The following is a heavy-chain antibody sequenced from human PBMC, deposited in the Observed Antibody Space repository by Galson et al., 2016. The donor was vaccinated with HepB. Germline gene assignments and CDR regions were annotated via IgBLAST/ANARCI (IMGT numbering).Heavy chain of an antibody. V-gene: IGHV3-7*01. Sequence: SLRLSCAASGFTFSSNWMGWVRQSPGKGLEWVGNIKPDGSGKYYADSVKGRFTISRDNARNSLFLQMSSLRAEDSAVYYCARDIGDCSSGTCYSDYLDYWGQGTLVAVSS. CDR2: IKPDGSGK. CDR1: GFTFSSNW. D-gene: IGHD2-15*01. J-gene: IGHJ4*02. CDR3: ARDIGDCSSGTCYSDYLDY.